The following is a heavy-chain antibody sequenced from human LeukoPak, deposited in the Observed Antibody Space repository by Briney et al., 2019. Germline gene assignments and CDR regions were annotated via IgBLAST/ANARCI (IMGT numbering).Heavy chain of an antibody. CDR1: GFTFSSYS. CDR3: ARETGTTNCIDY. J-gene: IGHJ4*02. V-gene: IGHV3-21*01. Sequence: GGSLRLSCAASGFTFSSYSMNWVRQAPGKGLEWVSSISSSSSYIYYADSVKGRFTISRDNAKNSLYLQMNSLRAEDTAVYYRARETGTTNCIDYWGQGTLVTVSS. D-gene: IGHD1-1*01. CDR2: ISSSSSYI.